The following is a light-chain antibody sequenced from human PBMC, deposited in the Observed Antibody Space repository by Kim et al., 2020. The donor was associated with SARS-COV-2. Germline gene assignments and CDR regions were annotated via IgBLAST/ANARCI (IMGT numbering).Light chain of an antibody. CDR1: GLGDKF. CDR3: QAWDSSAGV. Sequence: GSPGQTASITCSGSGLGDKFAFWYQQKPGQSPVLVIYQDTRRPSGIPERFSGSNSGNTATLTISGTQAMDEADYYCQAWDSSAGVFGGGTQLTVL. CDR2: QDT. V-gene: IGLV3-1*01. J-gene: IGLJ3*02.